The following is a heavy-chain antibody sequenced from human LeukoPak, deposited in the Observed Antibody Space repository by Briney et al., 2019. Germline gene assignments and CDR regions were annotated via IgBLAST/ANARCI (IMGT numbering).Heavy chain of an antibody. CDR2: INHSGST. V-gene: IGHV4-34*01. CDR1: GGSFSGYY. D-gene: IGHD4-23*01. CDR3: ARTHRLRGNSLGY. Sequence: PSETLSLTCAVYGGSFSGYYWSWIRQPPGKGLEWIGEINHSGSTNYNPSLKSRVTISVDTSKNQFSLKLSSVTAADTAVYYCARTHRLRGNSLGYWGQGTLVTVSS. J-gene: IGHJ4*02.